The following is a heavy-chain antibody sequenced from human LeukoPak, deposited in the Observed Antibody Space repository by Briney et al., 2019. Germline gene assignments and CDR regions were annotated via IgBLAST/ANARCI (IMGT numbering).Heavy chain of an antibody. CDR3: ATYRQVLLPFES. CDR2: IFPSGGEI. J-gene: IGHJ4*02. Sequence: ETLSLTCSVSGGSIRSSDDYWGFVRQTPGKGLEWVSSIFPSGGEIHYADSVRGRFTISRDNSKSILSLQMNSLRAEDTATYYCATYRQVLLPFESWGQGTLVTVSS. V-gene: IGHV3-53*01. D-gene: IGHD5-18*01. CDR1: GGSIRSSDDY.